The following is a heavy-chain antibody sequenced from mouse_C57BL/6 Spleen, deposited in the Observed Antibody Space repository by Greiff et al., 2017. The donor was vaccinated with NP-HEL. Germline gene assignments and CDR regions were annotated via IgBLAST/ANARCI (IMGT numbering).Heavy chain of an antibody. CDR1: GYTFTDYN. J-gene: IGHJ1*03. CDR2: INPNNGGT. CDR3: PRVWYFDV. Sequence: VQLKQSGPELVKPGASVKIPCKASGYTFTDYNMDWVKQSHGKSLEWIGDINPNNGGTIYNQKFKGKATLTVDKSYSTAYMELRSLTSEDTAVYYCPRVWYFDVWGTGTTVTVSS. V-gene: IGHV1-18*01.